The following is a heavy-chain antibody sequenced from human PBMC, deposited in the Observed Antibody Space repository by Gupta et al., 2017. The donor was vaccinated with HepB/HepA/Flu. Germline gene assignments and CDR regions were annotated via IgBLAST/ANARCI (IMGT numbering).Heavy chain of an antibody. D-gene: IGHD2-2*01. CDR2: INPNSGGT. V-gene: IGHV1-2*02. J-gene: IGHJ4*02. CDR1: GYTFTGYY. Sequence: QVQLVQSGAEVKKPGPSVKVSCKASGYTFTGYYMHWVRQAPGQGLEWMGWINPNSGGTNYAQKCQGRVTMTRDTSISTAYMELSRLRSDDTAVYYCARSLSVVVPAAMGPWGQGTLVTVSS. CDR3: ARSLSVVVPAAMGP.